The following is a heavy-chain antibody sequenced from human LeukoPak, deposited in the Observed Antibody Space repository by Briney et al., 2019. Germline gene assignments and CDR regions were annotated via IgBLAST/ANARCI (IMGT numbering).Heavy chain of an antibody. V-gene: IGHV1-2*02. CDR3: ARDWARDIVVVPYH. CDR2: INPNSGGT. CDR1: GYTFTSYG. Sequence: ASVKVSCKASGYTFTSYGISWVRQAPGQGLEWMGWINPNSGGTNYAQKFQGRVTMTGDTSINTAYMELSSLTSDDTAVYYCARDWARDIVVVPYHWGQGTMVTVSS. J-gene: IGHJ3*01. D-gene: IGHD2-2*01.